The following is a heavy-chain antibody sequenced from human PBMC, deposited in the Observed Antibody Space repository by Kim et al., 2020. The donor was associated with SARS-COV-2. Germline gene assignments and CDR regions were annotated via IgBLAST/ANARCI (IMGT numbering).Heavy chain of an antibody. V-gene: IGHV1-24*01. CDR3: ATGIAAAYLDY. D-gene: IGHD6-13*01. CDR2: T. J-gene: IGHJ4*02. Sequence: TINAQKFPGRVTMTEDTSTDTAYMELSSLRSEDTAVYYCATGIAAAYLDYWGQGTLVTVSS.